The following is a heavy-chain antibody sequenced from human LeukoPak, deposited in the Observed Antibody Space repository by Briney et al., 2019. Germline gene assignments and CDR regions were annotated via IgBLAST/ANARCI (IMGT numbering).Heavy chain of an antibody. Sequence: GGSLRLSCAASGFTFSRYGMHWVRQAPGKGLEWLANINQDGSAKTCVDSVKGRFTISRDNAKNSLYLQMNSLRAEDTAMYYCARDSGYNAFDYWGQGTLVTVSS. CDR2: INQDGSAK. J-gene: IGHJ4*02. D-gene: IGHD5-12*01. CDR3: ARDSGYNAFDY. CDR1: GFTFSRYG. V-gene: IGHV3-7*03.